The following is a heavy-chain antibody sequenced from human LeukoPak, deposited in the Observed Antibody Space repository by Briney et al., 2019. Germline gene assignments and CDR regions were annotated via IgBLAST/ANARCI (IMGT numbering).Heavy chain of an antibody. J-gene: IGHJ3*02. Sequence: GGSLRLSCAASGFTVSSNYMSWVRQAPGKGLEWVSVIYSGGSTYYADSVKGRFTISRDNSKNTLYLQMNSLRAGDTAVYYCARELITFGGVIVNGAFDIWGQGTMVTVSS. D-gene: IGHD3-16*02. CDR1: GFTVSSNY. CDR2: IYSGGST. CDR3: ARELITFGGVIVNGAFDI. V-gene: IGHV3-53*01.